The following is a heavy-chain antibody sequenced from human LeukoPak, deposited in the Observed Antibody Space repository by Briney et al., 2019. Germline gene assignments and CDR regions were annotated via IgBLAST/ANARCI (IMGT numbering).Heavy chain of an antibody. CDR3: ARDNFDWLYYPDY. CDR1: GFTFSSYA. Sequence: PGGSLRLSCAASGFTFSSYAMHWVRQAPGKGLEWVAVISYDGSNKYYADSVKGRFTISRDNSKNTLYLQMNSLRAEDTAVYYCARDNFDWLYYPDYWGQGTLVTVSS. CDR2: ISYDGSNK. D-gene: IGHD3-9*01. J-gene: IGHJ4*02. V-gene: IGHV3-30*04.